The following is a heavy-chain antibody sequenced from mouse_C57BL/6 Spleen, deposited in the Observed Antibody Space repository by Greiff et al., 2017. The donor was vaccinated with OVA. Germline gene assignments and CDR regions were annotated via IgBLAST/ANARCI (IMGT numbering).Heavy chain of an antibody. CDR3: ARDYGSSSYYFDY. D-gene: IGHD1-1*01. CDR1: GYTFTDYY. V-gene: IGHV1-19*01. CDR2: INPYNGGT. J-gene: IGHJ2*01. Sequence: EVQLQQSGPVLVKPGASVKMSCKASGYTFTDYYMNWVKQSHGKSLEWIGVINPYNGGTSYNQKFKGKATLTVDKSSSTAYMELNNLTSEDSAVYYCARDYGSSSYYFDYWGQGTTLTVSS.